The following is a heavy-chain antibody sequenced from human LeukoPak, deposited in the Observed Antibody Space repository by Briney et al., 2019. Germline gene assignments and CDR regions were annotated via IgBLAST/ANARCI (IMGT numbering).Heavy chain of an antibody. Sequence: SETLSLTCTVSGGSISSYYWSWIRQPPGKGLEWIGYIYYSGSTNYNPSLKSRVTISVDTSKNQFSLKLSSVTAADTAVYYCARTQGALRYFDWSFDYWGQGTLVTVSS. J-gene: IGHJ4*02. CDR1: GGSISSYY. V-gene: IGHV4-59*01. CDR2: IYYSGST. CDR3: ARTQGALRYFDWSFDY. D-gene: IGHD3-9*01.